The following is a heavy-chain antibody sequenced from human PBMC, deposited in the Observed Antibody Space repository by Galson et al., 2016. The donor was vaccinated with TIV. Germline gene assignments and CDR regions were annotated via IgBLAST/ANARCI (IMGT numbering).Heavy chain of an antibody. V-gene: IGHV3-74*01. CDR3: ARGALGTAREYYYYYGLDV. Sequence: SLRLSCAASGFTFSTYWMNWVRQAPGKGLVWVSRISGYGTRTNYADSVKGRFTISRDNAKNTLYLQMNSLSADDTAVYYCARGALGTAREYYYYYGLDVWGQGSTVTVSS. J-gene: IGHJ6*02. CDR1: GFTFSTYW. D-gene: IGHD5-18*01. CDR2: ISGYGTRT.